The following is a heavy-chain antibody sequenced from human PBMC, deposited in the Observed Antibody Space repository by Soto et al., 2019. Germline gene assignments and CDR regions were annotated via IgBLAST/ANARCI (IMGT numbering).Heavy chain of an antibody. CDR2: ISYDGSNK. CDR3: AKGGYYYDSSGYYLDY. D-gene: IGHD3-22*01. CDR1: GFTFSSYG. Sequence: QVQLVESGGGVVQPGRSLRLSCAASGFTFSSYGMHWVRQAPGKGLEWVAVISYDGSNKYYADSVKGRFTISRDNSKNTLYLQMNSLRAEDTAVYYCAKGGYYYDSSGYYLDYWGQGTLVTVSS. V-gene: IGHV3-30*18. J-gene: IGHJ4*02.